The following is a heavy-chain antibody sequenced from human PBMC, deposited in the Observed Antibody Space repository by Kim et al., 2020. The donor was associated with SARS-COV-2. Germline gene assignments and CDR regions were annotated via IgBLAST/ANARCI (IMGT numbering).Heavy chain of an antibody. Sequence: KYYADSMKGRFTISRDNSKNARYLQMSGLRAEDTSVYDCARGLSGYYGMDVWGQGTTVTVSS. J-gene: IGHJ6*02. CDR3: ARGLSGYYGMDV. V-gene: IGHV3-33*01. CDR2: K. D-gene: IGHD3-10*01.